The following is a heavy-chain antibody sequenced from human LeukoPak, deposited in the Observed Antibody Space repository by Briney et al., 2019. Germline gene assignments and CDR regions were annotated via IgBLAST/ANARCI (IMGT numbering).Heavy chain of an antibody. CDR3: SSSVFYSSGWYGGY. CDR1: GFTFSSYA. V-gene: IGHV3-23*01. Sequence: QTGGSLRLSCADSGFTFSSYAMSWVRQAPGKGLEWVSLISATGGNTYYADSVKGRFTISRDNSKNTLYLHMNSLRAEDTAIYYCSSSVFYSSGWYGGYWGQGTLVTVSS. D-gene: IGHD6-19*01. J-gene: IGHJ4*02. CDR2: ISATGGNT.